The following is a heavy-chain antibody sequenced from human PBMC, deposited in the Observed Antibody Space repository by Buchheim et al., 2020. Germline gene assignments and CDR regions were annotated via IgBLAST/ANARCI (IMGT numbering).Heavy chain of an antibody. D-gene: IGHD2-21*01. CDR3: ARVFRDWNWFDP. CDR1: GGSISSYY. J-gene: IGHJ5*02. V-gene: IGHV4-59*01. CDR2: IYYSGST. Sequence: QVQLQESGPGLVKPSETLSLTCTVSGGSISSYYWSWIRQPPGKGLEWVGYIYYSGSTNYNPSLQSRVTISVDTSKNQFSLKLSSVTAADTAVYYCARVFRDWNWFDPWGQGTL.